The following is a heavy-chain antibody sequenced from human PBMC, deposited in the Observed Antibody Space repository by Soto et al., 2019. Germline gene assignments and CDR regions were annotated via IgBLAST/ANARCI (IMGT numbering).Heavy chain of an antibody. CDR1: GFTFSSYA. D-gene: IGHD6-25*01. CDR3: ARDTSMYSSDLGTNWFEP. CDR2: ISYDGSNK. Sequence: PGGSLRLSCAASGFTFSSYAMHWVRQAPGKGLEWVAVISYDGSNKYYADSVKGRFTISRDNSKNTLYLQMNSLRAEDTAVYYCARDTSMYSSDLGTNWFEPWGQGTLVTVSS. J-gene: IGHJ5*02. V-gene: IGHV3-30-3*01.